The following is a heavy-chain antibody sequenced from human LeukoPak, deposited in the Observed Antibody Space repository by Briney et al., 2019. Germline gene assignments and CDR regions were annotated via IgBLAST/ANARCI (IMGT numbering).Heavy chain of an antibody. J-gene: IGHJ4*02. Sequence: PGGSLRLSCAVSGFTFSRFTMTWVRQAPGKGLEWVAFIRYDGSNKYYADSVKGRFTISRDNSKNTLYLQMNSLRAEDTAVYYCAKFSWELGYFDYWGQGTLVTVSS. CDR2: IRYDGSNK. CDR3: AKFSWELGYFDY. CDR1: GFTFSRFT. V-gene: IGHV3-30*02. D-gene: IGHD1-26*01.